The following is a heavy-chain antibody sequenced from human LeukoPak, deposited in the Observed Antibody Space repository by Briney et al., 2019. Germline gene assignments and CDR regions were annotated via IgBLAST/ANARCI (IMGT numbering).Heavy chain of an antibody. J-gene: IGHJ4*02. CDR2: ISYDGSNK. Sequence: GGSLRLSCAASGFTFSSYAMHWVRQAPGKGLEWVAVISYDGSNKYYADSVKGRFTISRDNSKNTLYLQMNSLRAEDTAVYYCANQQEDIVATRTDYWGQGTLVTVSS. CDR3: ANQQEDIVATRTDY. D-gene: IGHD5-12*01. CDR1: GFTFSSYA. V-gene: IGHV3-30-3*01.